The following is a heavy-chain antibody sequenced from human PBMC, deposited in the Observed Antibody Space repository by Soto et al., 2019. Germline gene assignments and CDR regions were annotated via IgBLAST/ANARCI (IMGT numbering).Heavy chain of an antibody. CDR3: AKSARVAARPGYFDY. V-gene: IGHV3-30*18. CDR1: GFTFSSYG. J-gene: IGHJ4*02. Sequence: GGSLRLSCAASGFTFSSYGMHWVRQAPGKGLEWVAVISYDGSNKYYADSVKGRFTISRDNSKNTLYLQMNSLRAEDTAVYYCAKSARVAARPGYFDYWGQGTLVTVSS. D-gene: IGHD6-6*01. CDR2: ISYDGSNK.